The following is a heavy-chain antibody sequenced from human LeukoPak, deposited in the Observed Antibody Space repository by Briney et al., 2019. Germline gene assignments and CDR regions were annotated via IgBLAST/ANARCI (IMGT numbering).Heavy chain of an antibody. CDR1: GGSISSPNW. D-gene: IGHD3-10*01. Sequence: SGTLSLTCVISGGSISSPNWWSWVRQPPGKGLEWIGEIYHSGVTNYNPSLKSRVAISLDKSKNQFSLKLRSVTAADTAVYYCASMSQPSGSFDLWGQGTLVTVSS. V-gene: IGHV4-4*02. CDR3: ASMSQPSGSFDL. J-gene: IGHJ4*02. CDR2: IYHSGVT.